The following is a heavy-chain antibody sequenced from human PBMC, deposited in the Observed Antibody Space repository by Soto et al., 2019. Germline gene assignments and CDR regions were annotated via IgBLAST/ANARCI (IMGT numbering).Heavy chain of an antibody. CDR1: GFTFSNYG. V-gene: IGHV3-33*01. CDR3: ASALETGDY. J-gene: IGHJ4*02. Sequence: QVQLVESGGGVVQPGRSLRLSCVASGFTFSNYGMHWVRQAPGKGPEWVAVIWYDGSNKDYADSVKGRFTISRDNSRNTLYLQMDSLRVEDTAVYYCASALETGDYWGQGTLVTVSS. D-gene: IGHD3-10*01. CDR2: IWYDGSNK.